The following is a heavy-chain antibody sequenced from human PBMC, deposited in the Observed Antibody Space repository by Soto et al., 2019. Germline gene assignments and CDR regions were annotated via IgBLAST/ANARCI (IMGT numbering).Heavy chain of an antibody. V-gene: IGHV1-18*01. CDR3: ARYDILTGYYTYLSDYYYGMDV. D-gene: IGHD3-9*01. J-gene: IGHJ6*02. CDR2: ISAYNGNT. Sequence: ASVKVSCKASGYTFTSYGISWVRQAPGQGLEWMGWISAYNGNTNYAQKLQGRVTMTTDTSTSTAYMDLRSLRSDDTAVYYCARYDILTGYYTYLSDYYYGMDVWGQGTTVTVSS. CDR1: GYTFTSYG.